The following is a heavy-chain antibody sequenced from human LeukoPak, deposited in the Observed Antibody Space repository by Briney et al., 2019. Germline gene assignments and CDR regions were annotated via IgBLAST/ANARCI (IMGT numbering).Heavy chain of an antibody. J-gene: IGHJ4*02. D-gene: IGHD1-1*01. CDR3: ARDGLPNCLDY. Sequence: GGSLRLSCAASGFTFSNYAMNWVRQAPGKGLEWVAVIWYDGSNKYYADSVKGRFTISRDNSKNTLYLQMNSLRAEDTAVYYCARDGLPNCLDYWGQGTLVTVSS. V-gene: IGHV3-33*08. CDR1: GFTFSNYA. CDR2: IWYDGSNK.